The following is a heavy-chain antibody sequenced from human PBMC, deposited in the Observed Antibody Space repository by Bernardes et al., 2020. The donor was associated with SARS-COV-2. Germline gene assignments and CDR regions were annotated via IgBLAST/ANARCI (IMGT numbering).Heavy chain of an antibody. CDR2: ISGFGTST. CDR3: AKDRYCSGGPCYDGRELDY. D-gene: IGHD2-15*01. V-gene: IGHV3-23*01. CDR1: GFTFSDYA. J-gene: IGHJ4*02. Sequence: GGSLRLSCVASGFTFSDYAMSWVRQAPGKGLEWVSSISGFGTSTYSADSVRGRFSISRDNSKNTLYLQMNGLRADDTAIYYCAKDRYCSGGPCYDGRELDYWGQGTLVTVSS.